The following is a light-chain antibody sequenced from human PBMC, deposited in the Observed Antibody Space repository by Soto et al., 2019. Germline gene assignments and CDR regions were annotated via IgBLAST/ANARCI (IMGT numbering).Light chain of an antibody. V-gene: IGKV3-11*01. CDR3: QQRSNWPWT. CDR1: QSVSSY. Sequence: EIVLTQSPATLSLSPGERATPSCRASQSVSSYLAWCQQKPGQAPRLLIYDASNRATGIPARFSGSGSGTDFAVTISSLEPEGFAVYYSQQRSNWPWTFGQGTKVEIK. CDR2: DAS. J-gene: IGKJ1*01.